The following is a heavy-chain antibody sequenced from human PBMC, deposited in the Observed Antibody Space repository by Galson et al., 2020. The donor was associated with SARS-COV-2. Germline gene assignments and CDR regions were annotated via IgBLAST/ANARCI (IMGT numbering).Heavy chain of an antibody. J-gene: IGHJ4*02. CDR2: IKEDGSDK. D-gene: IGHD2-8*02. V-gene: IGHV3-7*01. CDR3: VKDFKSSSTGIYYSDS. Sequence: GGSLRLSCAASGFIFSEYWVGWVRQAPGKALEWLANIKEDGSDKYYTESVKGRFTISRDNTKNVLYLQLSSLRAEDTAVYYCVKDFKSSSTGIYYSDSWGRGTLVTVSS. CDR1: GFIFSEYW.